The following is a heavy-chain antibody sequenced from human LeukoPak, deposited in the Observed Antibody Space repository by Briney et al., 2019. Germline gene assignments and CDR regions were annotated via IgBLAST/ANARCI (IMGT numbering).Heavy chain of an antibody. J-gene: IGHJ4*02. V-gene: IGHV3-23*01. CDR1: GFTFSNHA. CDR3: AREQYYYGSGSYYALDY. Sequence: GGSLRLSCVASGFTFSNHAMTWVRQAPGKGLEWVSAISADAVDTFYAPSVKGRFTISRDNSKNTMYLQMSSLRAEDTAVYYCAREQYYYGSGSYYALDYWGQGTLVTVSS. CDR2: ISADAVDT. D-gene: IGHD3-10*01.